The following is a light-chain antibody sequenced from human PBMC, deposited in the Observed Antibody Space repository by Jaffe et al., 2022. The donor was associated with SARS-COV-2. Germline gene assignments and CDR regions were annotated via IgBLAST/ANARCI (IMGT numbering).Light chain of an antibody. CDR2: NTN. Sequence: QTVVTQEPSFSVSPGGTVTLTCGLTSGSVSTDHWPGWYQQTPGQAPRTLIFNTNIRSSGVPDRFSGSILGNKAALTITGAQADDESHYYCVLHMRSGTWVFGGGTELTVL. CDR1: SGSVSTDHW. CDR3: VLHMRSGTWV. J-gene: IGLJ3*02. V-gene: IGLV8-61*01.